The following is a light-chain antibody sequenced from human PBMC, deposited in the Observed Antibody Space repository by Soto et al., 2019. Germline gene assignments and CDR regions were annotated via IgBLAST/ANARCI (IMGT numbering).Light chain of an antibody. CDR3: QQTNIFQYT. J-gene: IGKJ2*01. Sequence: DIQMTQSPSSVSASVGDRVTFTCRASQGISSWLAWYQQKPGKAPKLLIYAASTLQGAVPSRFSGRGSGTDFSLTISSLQPEDFATYYCQQTNIFQYTFGQGTKVDIK. V-gene: IGKV1D-12*01. CDR2: AAS. CDR1: QGISSW.